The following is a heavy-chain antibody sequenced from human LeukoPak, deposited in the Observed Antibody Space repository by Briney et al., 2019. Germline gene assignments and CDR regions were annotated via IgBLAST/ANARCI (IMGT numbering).Heavy chain of an antibody. CDR1: GGSISSSTYY. J-gene: IGHJ4*02. Sequence: SETLSLTCTASGGSISSSTYYWGWIRQPPGKGLEWIGSIYYSGSTYYNPSLKSRVTISVDTSKNQFSLKLSSVTAADTAVYYCARHPIYGDYASMRYYFDYWGQGTLVTVSS. D-gene: IGHD4-17*01. CDR2: IYYSGST. CDR3: ARHPIYGDYASMRYYFDY. V-gene: IGHV4-39*01.